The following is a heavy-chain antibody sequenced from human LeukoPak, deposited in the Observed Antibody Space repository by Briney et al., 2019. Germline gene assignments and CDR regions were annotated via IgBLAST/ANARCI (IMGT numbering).Heavy chain of an antibody. CDR2: INPNSGGT. V-gene: IGHV1-2*02. Sequence: ASVKVSCKASGYTFTGYYMDWVRQAPGQGLEWMGWINPNSGGTNYAQKFQGRVTMTRDTSISTAYMELSRLRSDDTAVYYCARERRITMVRENWFDPWGQGTLVTVSS. J-gene: IGHJ5*02. CDR3: ARERRITMVRENWFDP. D-gene: IGHD3-10*01. CDR1: GYTFTGYY.